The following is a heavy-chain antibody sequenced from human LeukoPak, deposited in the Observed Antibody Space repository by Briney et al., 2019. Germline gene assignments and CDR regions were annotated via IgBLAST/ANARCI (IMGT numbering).Heavy chain of an antibody. J-gene: IGHJ4*02. CDR2: TYYRSKWYN. CDR3: AVGSGWFRY. Sequence: SQTPSLTCAISGDSVSSNSAAWNWIRQSPSRGLEWLGRTYYRSKWYNDYAVSVKSRITINPDTSKNQFSLKLSSVTAADTAVYYCAVGSGWFRYWGQGTLVTVSS. CDR1: GDSVSSNSAA. V-gene: IGHV6-1*01. D-gene: IGHD6-19*01.